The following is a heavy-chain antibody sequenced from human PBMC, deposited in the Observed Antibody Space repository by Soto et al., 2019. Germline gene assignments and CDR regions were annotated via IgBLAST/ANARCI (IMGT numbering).Heavy chain of an antibody. J-gene: IGHJ5*02. CDR1: GGTFNNYG. CDR3: GSYVVRAAAMPWLVP. D-gene: IGHD2-2*01. Sequence: QVQLVQSGAEVKKPGSSVKVSCKASGGTFNNYGITWVRQAPGQGLEWMGGIIPLFGKVHYAQKFQGRVTVTADESTGTGYMALTGLRGEDTAVYYCGSYVVRAAAMPWLVPWGQGTLVTVSS. V-gene: IGHV1-69*01. CDR2: IIPLFGKV.